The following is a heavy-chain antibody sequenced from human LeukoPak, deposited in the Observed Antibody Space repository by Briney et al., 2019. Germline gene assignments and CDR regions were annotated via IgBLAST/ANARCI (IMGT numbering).Heavy chain of an antibody. CDR2: ISYDGSNK. D-gene: IGHD5-12*01. CDR3: AKDGYSSYDCHFDY. V-gene: IGHV3-30*18. Sequence: GGSLRLSCAASGFTFSSYGMHWVRQAPGKGLEWVAVISYDGSNKYYADSVKGRFTISRDNSKNTLYLQMNSLRAEDTAVYYCAKDGYSSYDCHFDYWGQGTLVTVSS. J-gene: IGHJ4*02. CDR1: GFTFSSYG.